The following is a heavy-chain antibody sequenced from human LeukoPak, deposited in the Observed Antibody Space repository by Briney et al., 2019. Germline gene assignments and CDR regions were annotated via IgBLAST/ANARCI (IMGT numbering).Heavy chain of an antibody. CDR1: GGSISSSY. CDR2: IXTSGST. Sequence: PSETLSLTCTISGGSISSSYWSWIRQPAGKGLEWIGRIXTSGSTNYNPSLKSRVTMSVDTSKNQFSLKLSSVTAADTAVYYCARGPPTVTTFKPYYFDYWGQGTLVTVSS. V-gene: IGHV4-4*07. CDR3: ARGPPTVTTFKPYYFDY. D-gene: IGHD4-17*01. J-gene: IGHJ4*02.